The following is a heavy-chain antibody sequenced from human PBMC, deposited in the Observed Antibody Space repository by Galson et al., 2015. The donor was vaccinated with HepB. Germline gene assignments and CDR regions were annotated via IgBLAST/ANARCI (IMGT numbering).Heavy chain of an antibody. Sequence: TLSLTCSVSGASMNSSNYYWSWIRQRPGKGLEWIGSISYSGSTYHNPSLRSRLSISIDTSRNHFSLNLTSMTAADTAVYYCARVGRDLGRARNYYRMDVWGQGSTVTVSS. D-gene: IGHD5-24*01. CDR3: ARVGRDLGRARNYYRMDV. V-gene: IGHV4-31*03. CDR2: ISYSGST. CDR1: GASMNSSNYY. J-gene: IGHJ6*01.